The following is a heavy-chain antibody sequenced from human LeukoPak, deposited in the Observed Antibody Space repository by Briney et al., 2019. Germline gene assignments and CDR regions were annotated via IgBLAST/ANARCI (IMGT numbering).Heavy chain of an antibody. CDR2: ISGSGGST. D-gene: IGHD3-10*01. CDR3: AKDLNYYGSGSYYLDY. J-gene: IGHJ4*02. Sequence: PGGSLRLSCAVSGCTFSSYAMSWVRQAPGKGLEWVSAISGSGGSTYYADSVKGRFTISGDNSKNTLYLQMNSLRAEETAVYYCAKDLNYYGSGSYYLDYWGQGTLVTVSS. V-gene: IGHV3-23*01. CDR1: GCTFSSYA.